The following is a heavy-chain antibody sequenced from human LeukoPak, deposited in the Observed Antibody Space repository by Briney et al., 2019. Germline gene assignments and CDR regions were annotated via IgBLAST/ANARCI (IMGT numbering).Heavy chain of an antibody. CDR1: GFTFNNYA. CDR3: AKAITFGATSKRYYFDY. J-gene: IGHJ4*02. D-gene: IGHD3-16*01. Sequence: PGGSLRLSCAASGFTFNNYAMSWVRQAPGKGLEWVSAISGSGGSTYYADSVKGRFTISRDNSKNTLYLQMNSLRAEDTAVYYCAKAITFGATSKRYYFDYWGQGTLVTVSS. CDR2: ISGSGGST. V-gene: IGHV3-23*01.